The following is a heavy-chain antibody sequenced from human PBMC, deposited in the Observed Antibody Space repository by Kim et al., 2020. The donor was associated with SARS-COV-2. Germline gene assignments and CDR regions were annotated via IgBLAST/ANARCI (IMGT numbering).Heavy chain of an antibody. D-gene: IGHD7-27*01. Sequence: GGSLRLSCAASGFTFSSYGMHWVRQAPGKGLEWVAVIWYDGSNKYYADSVKGRFTISRDNSKNTLYLQMNSLRAEDTAVYYCASNLGPGGYYYYGMDAWGQGTTVTVSS. CDR1: GFTFSSYG. CDR3: ASNLGPGGYYYYGMDA. J-gene: IGHJ6*02. CDR2: IWYDGSNK. V-gene: IGHV3-33*08.